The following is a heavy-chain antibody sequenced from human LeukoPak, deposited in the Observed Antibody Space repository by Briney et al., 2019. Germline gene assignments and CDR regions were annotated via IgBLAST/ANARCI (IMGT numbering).Heavy chain of an antibody. CDR1: GFTFSSYG. CDR3: AKVQYYDETY. CDR2: IRYDGSNK. D-gene: IGHD3-3*01. Sequence: EGSLRLSCAASGFTFSSYGMHWVRQAPGKGLEWVAFIRYDGSNKYYADSVKGRFTISRDNSKNTLYLQMNSLRVEDTAVYYCAKVQYYDETYWGQGTLVTVSS. V-gene: IGHV3-30*02. J-gene: IGHJ4*02.